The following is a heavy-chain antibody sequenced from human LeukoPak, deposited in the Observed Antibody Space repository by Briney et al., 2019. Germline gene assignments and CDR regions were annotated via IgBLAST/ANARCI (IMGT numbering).Heavy chain of an antibody. CDR3: ARATYSSGWGTSDY. V-gene: IGHV4-59*01. D-gene: IGHD6-19*01. J-gene: IGHJ4*02. Sequence: PSETLSLTCTVSGGSISSYYWSWIRQPPGKGLEWIGYIYYSGSTNYNPSLQSRVTISVDTSKNQFSLKLSSVTAADTAVYYCARATYSSGWGTSDYWSQGTLVTVSS. CDR2: IYYSGST. CDR1: GGSISSYY.